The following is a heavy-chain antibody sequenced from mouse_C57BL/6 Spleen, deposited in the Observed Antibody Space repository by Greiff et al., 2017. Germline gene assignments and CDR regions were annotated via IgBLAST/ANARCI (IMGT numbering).Heavy chain of an antibody. CDR3: ARERNDYDGGGFDY. CDR2: INYDGSST. J-gene: IGHJ2*01. Sequence: EVMLVESEGGLVQPGSSMKLSCTASGFTFSDYYMAWVRQVPEKGLEWVANINYDGSSTYYLDSLKSRFIISRDNAKNILYLQMSSLKSEDTATYYCARERNDYDGGGFDYWGQGTTLTVSS. D-gene: IGHD2-4*01. V-gene: IGHV5-16*01. CDR1: GFTFSDYY.